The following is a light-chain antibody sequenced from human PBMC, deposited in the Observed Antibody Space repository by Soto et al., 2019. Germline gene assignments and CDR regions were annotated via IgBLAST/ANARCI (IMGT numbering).Light chain of an antibody. Sequence: QSALTQPRSVSGSPGQSVTISCTGTSSDVGGYNYVSWYQQHPGKAPKLMIYDVSKRPSGVPDRFSGSKSGNTASLTISGLQAEDEADYYCCSYAGSSFWLFGGGTKVTVL. CDR2: DVS. V-gene: IGLV2-11*01. CDR3: CSYAGSSFWL. J-gene: IGLJ3*02. CDR1: SSDVGGYNY.